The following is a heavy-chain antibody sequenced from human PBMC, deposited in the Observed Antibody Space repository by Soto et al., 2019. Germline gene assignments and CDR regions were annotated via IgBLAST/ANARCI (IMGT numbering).Heavy chain of an antibody. CDR2: ISQSSAYT. V-gene: IGHV3-23*01. Sequence: PGGSLRLSCAASGFTFGAYSMNWVRQAPGKALEWVSSISQSSAYTHYADSVKGRFTISRDDSRNTLYLQMNSLRADDTAVYYCARGSVPPRDYYYGMDVWGQGTTVTVSS. CDR3: ARGSVPPRDYYYGMDV. J-gene: IGHJ6*02. D-gene: IGHD2-2*01. CDR1: GFTFGAYS.